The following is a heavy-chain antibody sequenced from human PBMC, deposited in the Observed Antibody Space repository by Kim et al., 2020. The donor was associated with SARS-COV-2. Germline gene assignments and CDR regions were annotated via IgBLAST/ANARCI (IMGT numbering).Heavy chain of an antibody. V-gene: IGHV3-23*01. J-gene: IGHJ4*01. CDR2: ISGSGGST. CDR1: GFTFSSYA. D-gene: IGHD3-3*01. Sequence: GGSLRLSCAASGFTFSSYAMSWVRQAPGKGLEWVSAISGSGGSTYYADSVKGRFTISRDNSKNTLYLQMNSLRAEDTAVYYCAKDLHFGVVVHYYFDYWGQGPLVTVSS. CDR3: AKDLHFGVVVHYYFDY.